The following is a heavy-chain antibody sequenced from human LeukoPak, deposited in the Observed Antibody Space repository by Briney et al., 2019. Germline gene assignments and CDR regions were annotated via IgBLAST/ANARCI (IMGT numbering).Heavy chain of an antibody. D-gene: IGHD6-13*01. Sequence: ASVKVSCKASGYTFTSYDINWVRQATGQGLEWMGWMNPNSGNTGYAQKFQGRVTMTRNTSISTAYMELSSLRSEDTAVYYCARGAYGSSFYYYYMDVWGKGTTVTVSS. CDR2: MNPNSGNT. J-gene: IGHJ6*03. CDR3: ARGAYGSSFYYYYMDV. V-gene: IGHV1-8*01. CDR1: GYTFTSYD.